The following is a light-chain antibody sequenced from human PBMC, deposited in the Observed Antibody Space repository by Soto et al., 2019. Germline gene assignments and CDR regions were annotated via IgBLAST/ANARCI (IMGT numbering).Light chain of an antibody. CDR3: HQYATSPLT. CDR1: QSVGRNY. V-gene: IGKV3-20*01. Sequence: EIVLTQSPGTLSLSPGESTTLSCRASQSVGRNYLAWYQQKPGRAPRLLMYGASNRATGIPDRFSGSGSETDFPLTISRLEPEDFAVYYCHQYATSPLTFGGGTKVEIK. CDR2: GAS. J-gene: IGKJ4*01.